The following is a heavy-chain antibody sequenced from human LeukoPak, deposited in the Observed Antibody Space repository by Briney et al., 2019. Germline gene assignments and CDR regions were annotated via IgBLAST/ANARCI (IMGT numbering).Heavy chain of an antibody. CDR2: INRGGGGT. D-gene: IGHD3-10*01. CDR1: GFTFTTFT. J-gene: IGHJ4*02. Sequence: HSGGSLRLSCAASGFTFTTFTMNWVPQAPGKGLEWLSAINRGGGGTYYADFVKGRFTISRDNSENTLYLQMNALRAEDTATYYCAKGTERYREVSSFDSWGQGTQVTVSS. CDR3: AKGTERYREVSSFDS. V-gene: IGHV3-23*01.